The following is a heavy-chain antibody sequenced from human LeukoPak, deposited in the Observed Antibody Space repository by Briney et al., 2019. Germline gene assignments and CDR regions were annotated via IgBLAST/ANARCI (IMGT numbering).Heavy chain of an antibody. Sequence: GGSLRLSCAASGFTFSSYEMNWVRQAPGKGLEWVSYISSSGSTIYYADSVKGRFSISRDNAKNSLYLQMNSLRAEDTAVYYCARDDLGFDPWGQGTLVTVSS. D-gene: IGHD3/OR15-3a*01. J-gene: IGHJ5*02. CDR2: ISSSGSTI. V-gene: IGHV3-48*03. CDR3: ARDDLGFDP. CDR1: GFTFSSYE.